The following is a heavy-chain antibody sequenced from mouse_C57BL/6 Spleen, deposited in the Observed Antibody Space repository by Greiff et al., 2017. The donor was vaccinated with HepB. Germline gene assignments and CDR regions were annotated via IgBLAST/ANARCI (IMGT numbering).Heavy chain of an antibody. J-gene: IGHJ4*01. CDR2: IDPSDSYT. CDR1: GYTFTSYW. CDR3: ARGGPDQSPYEAIDD. D-gene: IGHD1-1*01. Sequence: QVQLKQPGAELVKPGASVKLSCKASGYTFTSYWMQWVKQRPGQGLEWIEEIDPSDSYTNYNQKFKGKATLTVDTSSSTAYMQLSSLTSEDSAVYSCARGGPDQSPYEAIDDWGKGTSVTVSS. V-gene: IGHV1-50*01.